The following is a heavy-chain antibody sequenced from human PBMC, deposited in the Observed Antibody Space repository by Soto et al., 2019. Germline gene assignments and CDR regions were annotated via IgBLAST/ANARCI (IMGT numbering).Heavy chain of an antibody. V-gene: IGHV1-2*02. CDR3: ARERDRSGYSYCWFDP. CDR2: ISPKSSGA. CDR1: GYTFSDYY. D-gene: IGHD3-22*01. Sequence: APGKVSCKAGGYTFSDYYIQGVQQAPGQGLEYMGWISPKSSGAAYAQKLRGRVTMSTDTSTSTAYMELRSLRSDVTAVYSCARERDRSGYSYCWFDPWGQGTLVTVSS. J-gene: IGHJ5*02.